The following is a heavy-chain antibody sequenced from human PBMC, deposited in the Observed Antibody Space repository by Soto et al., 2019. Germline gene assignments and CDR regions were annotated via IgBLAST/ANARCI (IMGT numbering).Heavy chain of an antibody. V-gene: IGHV1-46*01. J-gene: IGHJ4*01. CDR2: IDPSDGGT. CDR3: ARVAHQSLDY. D-gene: IGHD5-12*01. CDR1: GYSFTNYP. Sequence: ASGKVSCQACGYSFTNYPIHWGRQGPGQGLERLGIIDPSDGGTGYAQKFQGRVTMTRDTSTSTVYMDMSSLRSEDTAVYYCARVAHQSLDYWGLGTLVTVSS.